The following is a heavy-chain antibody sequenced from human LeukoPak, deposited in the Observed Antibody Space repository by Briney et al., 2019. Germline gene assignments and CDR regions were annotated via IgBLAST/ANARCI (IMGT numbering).Heavy chain of an antibody. D-gene: IGHD6-13*01. J-gene: IGHJ4*02. Sequence: ASVKVSCKASGYTFTGYYMHWVRQAPGQGLEWMGWINPNSGGTNYAQKFQGRVTMTRDTSISTAYMELSRLRSDDTAVYYCARAGIAAAGPDYYFDYWGQGTLVTVSS. CDR2: INPNSGGT. CDR3: ARAGIAAAGPDYYFDY. V-gene: IGHV1-2*02. CDR1: GYTFTGYY.